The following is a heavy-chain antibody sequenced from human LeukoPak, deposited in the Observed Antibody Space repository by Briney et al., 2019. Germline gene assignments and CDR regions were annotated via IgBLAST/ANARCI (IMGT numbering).Heavy chain of an antibody. V-gene: IGHV4-39*07. Sequence: MPSETLSLTCTVSGGSVSSSNYYWGWIRQPPGKGLEWIGSIFYSGTTYYDPSLKSRVTMSIDASKNQFSLNVSSVTAADTAVYYCARGRPDYVWGSYRSRFDYWGQGTLVTVSS. J-gene: IGHJ4*02. CDR1: GGSVSSSNYY. D-gene: IGHD3-16*02. CDR2: IFYSGTT. CDR3: ARGRPDYVWGSYRSRFDY.